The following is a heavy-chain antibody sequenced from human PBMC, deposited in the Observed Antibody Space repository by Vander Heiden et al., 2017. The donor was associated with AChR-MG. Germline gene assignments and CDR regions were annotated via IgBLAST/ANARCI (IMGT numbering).Heavy chain of an antibody. J-gene: IGHJ6*03. V-gene: IGHV3-23*01. CDR2: ISGSGGST. CDR1: GFPFSSYA. Sequence: EVQLLESGGGLVQTGGSLRLSCAASGFPFSSYAMSWVRQAPGKGLEWVSVISGSGGSTYYADSVKGRFTISRDNSKNTLYLQMNSLRAEGTAVYYCAKKDHYYYMDVWGKGTTVTVSS. CDR3: AKKDHYYYMDV.